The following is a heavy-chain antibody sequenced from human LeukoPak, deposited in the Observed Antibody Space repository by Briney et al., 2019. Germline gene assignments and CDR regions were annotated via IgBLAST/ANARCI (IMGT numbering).Heavy chain of an antibody. D-gene: IGHD6-13*01. J-gene: IGHJ4*02. V-gene: IGHV3-9*01. Sequence: GGSLRLSCAASGFTFDDYAMHWVRQAPGKGLEWVSGISWNSGSIGYADSVKGRFTISRDNAKNSLYLQMDSLRPEDTALYYCAKDRSRSYSSFDAWGQGTLVAVSS. CDR1: GFTFDDYA. CDR3: AKDRSRSYSSFDA. CDR2: ISWNSGSI.